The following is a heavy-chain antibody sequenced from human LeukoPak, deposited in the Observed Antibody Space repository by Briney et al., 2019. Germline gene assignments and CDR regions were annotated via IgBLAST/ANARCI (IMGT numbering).Heavy chain of an antibody. V-gene: IGHV3-23*01. CDR3: EQPNVVVTAPIDY. CDR1: GFTFSSYA. J-gene: IGHJ4*02. D-gene: IGHD2-21*02. Sequence: GGSLRLSCAASGFTFSSYAMSWVRQAPGKGLEWVSAISGSGGSTYYADSVKGRFTISRDNSKNTLYLQMNSLRAEDTAVYYCEQPNVVVTAPIDYWGQGTLVTVSS. CDR2: ISGSGGST.